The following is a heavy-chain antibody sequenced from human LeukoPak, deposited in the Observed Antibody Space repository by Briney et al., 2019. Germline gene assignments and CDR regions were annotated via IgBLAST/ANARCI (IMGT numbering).Heavy chain of an antibody. CDR2: IYWNDDK. CDR1: GFSLSTSGVG. V-gene: IGHV2-5*01. CDR3: AHLHGGYGSGSYYLDP. Sequence: NESGPTLVNPTQTLTLTCTFSGFSLSTSGVGVGWIRQPPGKALEWLVLIYWNDDKWYSPPLKSRLTITKDTSKNQVALTMTNMDPVDTATYYCAHLHGGYGSGSYYLDPWGQGTLVTVSS. J-gene: IGHJ5*02. D-gene: IGHD3-10*01.